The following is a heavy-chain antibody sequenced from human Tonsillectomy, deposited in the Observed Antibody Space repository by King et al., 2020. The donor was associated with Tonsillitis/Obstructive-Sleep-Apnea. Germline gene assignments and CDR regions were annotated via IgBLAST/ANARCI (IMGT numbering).Heavy chain of an antibody. CDR3: ARQRGYDYGDYNYYYYMDV. J-gene: IGHJ6*03. CDR1: GGSISSSSYY. Sequence: QVQLQESGPGLVKPSETLSLTCTVSGGSISSSSYYWGWIRQPPGKGLEWIGSIYYSGSTYYNPSLKSLVTISVDTSKNQFSLKLSAVTAADTAVYYCARQRGYDYGDYNYYYYMDVWGKGTTVTVSS. CDR2: IYYSGST. D-gene: IGHD4-17*01. V-gene: IGHV4-39*01.